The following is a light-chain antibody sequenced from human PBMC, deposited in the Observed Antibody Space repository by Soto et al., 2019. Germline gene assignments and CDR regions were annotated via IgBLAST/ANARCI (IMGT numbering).Light chain of an antibody. V-gene: IGKV2-28*01. J-gene: IGKJ1*01. CDR3: MQALETPT. CDR1: QSLSHSNGYTY. Sequence: VMTQSPLSLPVTPGEPASISCRSSQSLSHSNGYTYLDWYLQKPGQSPQLLIYLGSNRASGVPDRFSGSGSGTDFTLKISRVEAEDVGVYYCMQALETPTFGQGTEVEIK. CDR2: LGS.